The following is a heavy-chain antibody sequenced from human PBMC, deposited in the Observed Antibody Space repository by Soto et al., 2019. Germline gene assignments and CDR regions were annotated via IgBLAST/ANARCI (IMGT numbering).Heavy chain of an antibody. D-gene: IGHD5-18*01. V-gene: IGHV4-4*07. CDR2: IYARGVT. Sequence: SETLSLTCTISGGSLYSSYWSWIRQAPGKGLEWIGRIYARGVTNYNPSLKSRVTMSGDPSRNQFSLRLTSVTVADTAVYYCAKSSGYDFFYYGMDIWGRGTTVTVS. CDR1: GGSLYSSY. CDR3: AKSSGYDFFYYGMDI. J-gene: IGHJ6*02.